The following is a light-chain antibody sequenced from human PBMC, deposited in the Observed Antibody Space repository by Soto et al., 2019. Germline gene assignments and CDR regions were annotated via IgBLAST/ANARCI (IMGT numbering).Light chain of an antibody. V-gene: IGKV3-20*01. CDR1: QSVVSTY. Sequence: EIVLTQSPGTLSLSPGERATLSCRASQSVVSTYLAWYQLKPGQAPRLLISGASDRATGIPDRFSGSGSGTDFTLAISRLEPEDFAVYYCQQYDNLPLTFGGGTEV. CDR3: QQYDNLPLT. CDR2: GAS. J-gene: IGKJ4*01.